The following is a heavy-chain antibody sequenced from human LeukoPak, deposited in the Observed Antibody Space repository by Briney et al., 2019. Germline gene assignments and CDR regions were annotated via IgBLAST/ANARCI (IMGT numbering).Heavy chain of an antibody. Sequence: SETLSLTCTVPGGSISSSSSYWGWIRQPPGKGLEWIGSIYYSGSTYYNPSLKSRVTISVDTSKNQFSLKLSSVTAADTAVYYCARRPYCGGDCLFLPFDPWGQGTLVTVSS. CDR2: IYYSGST. V-gene: IGHV4-39*01. CDR1: GGSISSSSSY. D-gene: IGHD2-21*02. J-gene: IGHJ5*02. CDR3: ARRPYCGGDCLFLPFDP.